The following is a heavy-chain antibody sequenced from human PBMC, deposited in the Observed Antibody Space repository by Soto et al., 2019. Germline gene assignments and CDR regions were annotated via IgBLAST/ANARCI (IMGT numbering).Heavy chain of an antibody. J-gene: IGHJ4*02. Sequence: GSLTLSFAASGFPFGTYAMSWVRPAPGKGMEWVSAISGSGGNTYYADSVKGRFTISRDNSKNTLYLQMNSLRAEDTAAYYCARDSATYTRYTFEYWGQGTLVNVSS. CDR2: ISGSGGNT. CDR3: ARDSATYTRYTFEY. V-gene: IGHV3-23*01. CDR1: GFPFGTYA. D-gene: IGHD1-20*01.